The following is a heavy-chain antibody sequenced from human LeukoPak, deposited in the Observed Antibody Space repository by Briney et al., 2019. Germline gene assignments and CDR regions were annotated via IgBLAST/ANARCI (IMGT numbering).Heavy chain of an antibody. J-gene: IGHJ5*02. V-gene: IGHV3-23*01. CDR3: AKPGQWRYNWFDP. CDR2: ISGSGGST. D-gene: IGHD6-19*01. Sequence: QSGGSLRLSCAASGFTFSSYAMSWVRQAPGKGLEWVSAISGSGGSTYYADSVKGRFTISRDNSKNTLYLQMNSLRAEDAAVYYCAKPGQWRYNWFDPWGQGTLVTVSS. CDR1: GFTFSSYA.